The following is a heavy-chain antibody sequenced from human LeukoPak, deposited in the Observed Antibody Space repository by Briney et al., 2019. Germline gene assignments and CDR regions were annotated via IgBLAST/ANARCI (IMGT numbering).Heavy chain of an antibody. CDR3: TSQYYDILTGSLFDP. Sequence: GGSLRLSCAASGFTFSGSAMHWVRQASGKGLEWVGRIRSKANSYATAYAASVKGRFTISRDDSKNTAYLQMNSLKTEDTAVYYRTSQYYDILTGSLFDPWGQGTLVTVSS. CDR2: IRSKANSYAT. J-gene: IGHJ5*02. CDR1: GFTFSGSA. V-gene: IGHV3-73*01. D-gene: IGHD3-9*01.